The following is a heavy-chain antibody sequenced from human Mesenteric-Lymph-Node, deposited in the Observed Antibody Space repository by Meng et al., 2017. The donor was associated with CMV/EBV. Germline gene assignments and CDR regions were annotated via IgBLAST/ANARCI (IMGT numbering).Heavy chain of an antibody. V-gene: IGHV1-2*02. Sequence: FTGYYMHWVRQAPGQGLEWMGWINPNSGGTNYAQKFQGRVTMTRDTSISTAYMELSRLRSDDTAVYYCAREMGEYQLLYHYYYGMDVWGQGTTVTVSS. D-gene: IGHD2-2*02. CDR1: FTGYY. CDR3: AREMGEYQLLYHYYYGMDV. J-gene: IGHJ6*02. CDR2: INPNSGGT.